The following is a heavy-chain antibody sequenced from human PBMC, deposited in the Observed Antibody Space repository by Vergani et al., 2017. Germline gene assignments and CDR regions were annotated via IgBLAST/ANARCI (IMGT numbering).Heavy chain of an antibody. D-gene: IGHD4-17*01. J-gene: IGHJ4*02. V-gene: IGHV4-39*01. Sequence: QVQLQESGPGLVKPSETLSLTCTVSGDSISSRNCYWGWIRQPPGKGLEWIGSLFYGANAYYNPSLESRVIISIVTSKNQFSLRVSSVTAADTAVYYCARLNGDYRRLSECWGQGALVALSS. CDR1: GDSISSRNCY. CDR2: LFYGANA. CDR3: ARLNGDYRRLSEC.